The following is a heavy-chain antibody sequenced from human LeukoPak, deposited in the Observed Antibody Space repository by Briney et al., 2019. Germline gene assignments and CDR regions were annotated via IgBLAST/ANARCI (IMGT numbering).Heavy chain of an antibody. V-gene: IGHV4-34*08. J-gene: IGHJ3*02. CDR2: INHSGST. Sequence: KPGGSLRLSCAASGFTFSSYAMSWVRQPPGKGLEWIGEINHSGSTNYNPSLKSRVTISVDTSKNQFSLKLSSVTAADTAVYYCCGDFTAPAFDIWGQGTMVTVSS. CDR1: GFTFSSYA. CDR3: CGDFTAPAFDI. D-gene: IGHD4-17*01.